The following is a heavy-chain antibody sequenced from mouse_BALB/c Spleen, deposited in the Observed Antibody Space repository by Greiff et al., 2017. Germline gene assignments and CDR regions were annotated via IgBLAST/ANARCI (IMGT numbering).Heavy chain of an antibody. CDR3: ASPYYGSSYGYFDV. V-gene: IGHV5-12-2*01. CDR2: ISNGGGST. CDR1: GFTFSSYT. D-gene: IGHD1-1*01. J-gene: IGHJ1*01. Sequence: VQLKESGGGLVQPGGSLKLSCAASGFTFSSYTMSWVRQTPEKRLEWVAYISNGGGSTYYPDTVKGRFTISRDNAKNTLYLQMSSLKSEDTAMYYCASPYYGSSYGYFDVWGAGTTVTVSS.